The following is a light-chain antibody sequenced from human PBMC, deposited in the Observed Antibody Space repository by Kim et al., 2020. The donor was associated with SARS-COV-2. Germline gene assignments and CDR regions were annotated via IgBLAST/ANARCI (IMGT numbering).Light chain of an antibody. CDR3: SSYTITNTWV. CDR2: DVN. J-gene: IGLJ3*02. CDR1: PSDFGSFNS. Sequence: GQSITTSCTATPSDFGSFNSVSWYQRHPGKAPKLMIYDVNRRPSGVSNRFSGSKSDNTASLTISGLQAEDEADYYCSSYTITNTWVFGGGTQLTVL. V-gene: IGLV2-14*03.